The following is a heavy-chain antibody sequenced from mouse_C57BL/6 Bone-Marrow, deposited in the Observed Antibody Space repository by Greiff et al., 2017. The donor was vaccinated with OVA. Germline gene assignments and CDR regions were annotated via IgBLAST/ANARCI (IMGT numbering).Heavy chain of an antibody. J-gene: IGHJ2*01. V-gene: IGHV1-39*01. D-gene: IGHD1-1*02. CDR1: GYSFTDYN. CDR2: INPKYGTT. CDR3: ARTGTECD. Sequence: KLQESGPELVKPGASVKISCKASGYSFTDYNMNWVKQSNGKSLEWIGVINPKYGTTIDNQKFKGKATMTVDQSFSTAYMQLNSLTSDDSAVYYCARTGTECDWGQGTTLTVSS.